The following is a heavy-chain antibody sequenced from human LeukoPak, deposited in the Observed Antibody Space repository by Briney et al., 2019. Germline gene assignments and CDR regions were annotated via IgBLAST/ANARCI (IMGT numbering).Heavy chain of an antibody. Sequence: SETLSLTCTVSGGSISSSNYYWGWIRQPPGKGLEWIGSIYYSGSTYYNPSLKGRVTISGDTSKNQFSLKLSSVTAADTAVYYCARLLLLWFGEPDYWGQGTVVTVSS. CDR2: IYYSGST. V-gene: IGHV4-39*01. CDR3: ARLLLLWFGEPDY. CDR1: GGSISSSNYY. J-gene: IGHJ4*02. D-gene: IGHD3-10*01.